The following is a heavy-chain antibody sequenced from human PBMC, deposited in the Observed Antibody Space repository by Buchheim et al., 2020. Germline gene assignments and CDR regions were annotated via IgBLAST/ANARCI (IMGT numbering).Heavy chain of an antibody. V-gene: IGHV3-74*01. CDR3: ARDWTSIAARPDY. CDR2: INSDGSST. Sequence: EVQLVESGGGLVKPGGSLRLSCAASGFTFSYFWMHWVRQAPGKGLVWVSRINSDGSSTTYADSVKGRFTISRDNAKNTLYLQMNRRRAEDTAVYHCARDWTSIAARPDYWGKGTL. CDR1: GFTFSYFW. D-gene: IGHD6-6*01. J-gene: IGHJ4*02.